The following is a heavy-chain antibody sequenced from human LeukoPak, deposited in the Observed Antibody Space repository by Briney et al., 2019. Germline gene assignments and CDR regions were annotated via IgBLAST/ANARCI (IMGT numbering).Heavy chain of an antibody. D-gene: IGHD2-2*01. Sequence: GASVKVSCKASGYTFTSYYIHWVRQAPGQGLEWMGIINPSGGSTRYAQKFQGRVTMTRDTSTSTVYMELSSLRSEDTAVHYCARARGSRNYFDYWGQGTLVTVSS. CDR2: INPSGGST. CDR1: GYTFTSYY. V-gene: IGHV1-46*01. J-gene: IGHJ4*02. CDR3: ARARGSRNYFDY.